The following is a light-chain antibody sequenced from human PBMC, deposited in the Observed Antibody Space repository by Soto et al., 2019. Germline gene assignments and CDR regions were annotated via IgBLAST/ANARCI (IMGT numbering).Light chain of an antibody. CDR1: QCLLHSDGKTY. V-gene: IGKV2D-29*01. Sequence: DIVMTQTLVSLSVTPGQPASISCRYSQCLLHSDGKTYLYWFLKKPGQHPQXLMYGVSNRFSGVPDRFSGTASGTDYKLKIRRVEADDGGVYDGMQGIQLTNTFGQVTRLEIK. J-gene: IGKJ5*01. CDR2: GVS. CDR3: MQGIQLTNT.